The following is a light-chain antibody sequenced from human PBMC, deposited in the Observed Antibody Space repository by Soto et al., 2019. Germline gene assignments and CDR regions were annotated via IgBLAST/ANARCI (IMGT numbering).Light chain of an antibody. CDR1: QSISNY. V-gene: IGKV1-39*01. J-gene: IGKJ1*01. CDR3: HQNYNVPPWT. CDR2: AAF. Sequence: DIQMTQSPSSLSASVGDRVTITCRASQSISNYLDWYQLKPGKAPKLLIYAAFSLQSGVPSRFTGSGSGTDFTLTISNLQAEDFATYYCHQNYNVPPWTFGQGTKVEIK.